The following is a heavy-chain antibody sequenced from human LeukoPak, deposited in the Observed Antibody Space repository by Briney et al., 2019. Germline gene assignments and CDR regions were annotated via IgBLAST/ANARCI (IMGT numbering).Heavy chain of an antibody. CDR3: ARSRTIWYFDL. Sequence: SETLSLTCTVSGGSISGSSYYWGWIRQPPGKGLEWIGSIYYSGKTYYNPSLKSLVIISVDSSKTQFSLKLSSMTAADTAVYYCARSRTIWYFDLWGRGTLVTVSS. CDR1: GGSISGSSYY. J-gene: IGHJ2*01. CDR2: IYYSGKT. V-gene: IGHV4-39*01. D-gene: IGHD4/OR15-4a*01.